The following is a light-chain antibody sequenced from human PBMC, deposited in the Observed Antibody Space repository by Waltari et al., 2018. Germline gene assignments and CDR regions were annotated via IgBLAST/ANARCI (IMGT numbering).Light chain of an antibody. CDR2: EVT. V-gene: IGLV2-11*01. CDR3: CSYAGSHTFYI. CDR1: SSDIGGYKY. J-gene: IGLJ1*01. Sequence: QAALTQPRSVSGSPGQSVTISCNGSSSDIGGYKYVSWYQHHPGTAPKLIIAEVTKRPSGVSGSFSGSKSGNTASLTISGLRSEDEADYYCCSYAGSHTFYIFGTGT.